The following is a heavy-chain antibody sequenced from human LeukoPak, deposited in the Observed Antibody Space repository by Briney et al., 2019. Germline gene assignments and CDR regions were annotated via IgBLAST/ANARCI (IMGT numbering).Heavy chain of an antibody. CDR2: ISGSGGTT. J-gene: IGHJ4*02. CDR1: GFTFGSHA. CDR3: ARRAGAYSHPYDY. Sequence: GGSLRLSCAASGFTFGSHAMSWVRQAPGKGLEWVSHISGSGGTTYDAGSVKGRFTISGDNSKSTLYLHMNSLRAEDTAVYYCARRAGAYSHPYDYWGQGTLVTVSS. V-gene: IGHV3-23*01. D-gene: IGHD4/OR15-4a*01.